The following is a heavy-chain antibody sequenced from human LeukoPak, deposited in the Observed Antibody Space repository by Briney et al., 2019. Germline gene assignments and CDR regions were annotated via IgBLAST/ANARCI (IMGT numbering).Heavy chain of an antibody. J-gene: IGHJ4*02. Sequence: ASVKVSCKVSGYTLTELSMHWVRQAPGKGLEWMGGFDPEDGETIYAQKFQGRVTMTEDTSTDTAYMELSSLRSEDTAVYYCATGLGEFLEWFRFDYWGQGTLDTVSS. CDR1: GYTLTELS. CDR2: FDPEDGET. D-gene: IGHD3-3*01. CDR3: ATGLGEFLEWFRFDY. V-gene: IGHV1-24*01.